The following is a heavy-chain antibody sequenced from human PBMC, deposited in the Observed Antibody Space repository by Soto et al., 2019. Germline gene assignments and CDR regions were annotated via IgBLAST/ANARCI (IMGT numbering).Heavy chain of an antibody. D-gene: IGHD3-10*01. CDR2: ISGSGGST. Sequence: GGSLRLSCAASGFTFSSYAMSWVRQAPGKGLEWVSAISGSGGSTYYADSVKGRFTISRDNSKNTLYLQMNSLRAEDTAVYYCAKGRGGREGFGELLIPYGMDVWGQGTTVTVSS. CDR1: GFTFSSYA. V-gene: IGHV3-23*01. CDR3: AKGRGGREGFGELLIPYGMDV. J-gene: IGHJ6*02.